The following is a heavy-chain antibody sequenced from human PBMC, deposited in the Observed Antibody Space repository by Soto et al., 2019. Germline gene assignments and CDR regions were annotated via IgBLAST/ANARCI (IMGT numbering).Heavy chain of an antibody. CDR2: TKEDGSEI. D-gene: IGHD3-16*01. J-gene: IGHJ4*02. CDR1: GFNIASYW. V-gene: IGHV3-7*01. Sequence: GGSLRLSCAVSGFNIASYWMSWVRQAPGKGLEWVATTKEDGSEIYYVDSVRGRFTISRDNAENSLYLQMNSLSAEDTAVYFCARDVGFDYVNWGQGTLVTVSS. CDR3: ARDVGFDYVN.